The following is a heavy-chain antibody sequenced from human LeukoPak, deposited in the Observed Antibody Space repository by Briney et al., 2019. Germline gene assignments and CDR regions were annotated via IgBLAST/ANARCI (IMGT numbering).Heavy chain of an antibody. J-gene: IGHJ4*02. CDR1: GFTFSSYA. CDR2: ISGSGGST. Sequence: PGGSLRLSCAASGFTFSSYAMSWVRQAPGKGLEWVSAISGSGGSTYYADSVKGRFTISRDNSKNTLYLQMNSQRAEDTAVYYCAKDQKKGQWQWLYLYYFDYWGQGTLVTVSS. CDR3: AKDQKKGQWQWLYLYYFDY. D-gene: IGHD6-19*01. V-gene: IGHV3-23*01.